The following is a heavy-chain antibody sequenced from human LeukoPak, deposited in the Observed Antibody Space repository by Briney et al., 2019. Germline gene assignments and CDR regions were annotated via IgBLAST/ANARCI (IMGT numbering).Heavy chain of an antibody. V-gene: IGHV1-2*02. CDR3: ARDLPVAYYTVVSLDV. CDR1: GYTFTGYY. Sequence: ASVKVSCKTSGYTFTGYYMHWVRQAPGQGLEWMGWINPNSGGTNYAQKFQGRVTMTRDTSISTAYMELRSLRSDDTAVYYCARDLPVAYYTVVSLDVWGKGTTVTISS. D-gene: IGHD2-2*02. J-gene: IGHJ6*04. CDR2: INPNSGGT.